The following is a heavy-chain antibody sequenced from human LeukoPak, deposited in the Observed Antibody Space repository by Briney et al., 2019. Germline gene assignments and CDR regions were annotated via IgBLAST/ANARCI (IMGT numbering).Heavy chain of an antibody. CDR1: GFTVSSNY. D-gene: IGHD3-22*01. Sequence: GGSLRLSCAASGFTVSSNYMSWVRQAPGKGLEWVSVIYSGGSTYYADSVKGRFTISRDNSKNTLYLQMNSLRAEDTAVYYCARGHHDSSGYYSSGYYGMDVWGQGTTVTVSS. V-gene: IGHV3-66*01. CDR3: ARGHHDSSGYYSSGYYGMDV. J-gene: IGHJ6*02. CDR2: IYSGGST.